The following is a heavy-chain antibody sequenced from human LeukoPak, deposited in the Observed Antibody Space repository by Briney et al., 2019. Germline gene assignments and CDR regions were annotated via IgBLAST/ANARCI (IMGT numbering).Heavy chain of an antibody. CDR2: ISSSSTI. Sequence: GGSLRLSCAASGFTFTTYSMNWVRQAPGKGLEWVSYISSSSTIYYADSVKGRFTISRDNAKNSLYLQMNSLRAEDTAVYYCARGASYVTSQWFDPWGQGTQVTVSS. V-gene: IGHV3-48*01. J-gene: IGHJ5*02. CDR3: ARGASYVTSQWFDP. CDR1: GFTFTTYS. D-gene: IGHD2-21*02.